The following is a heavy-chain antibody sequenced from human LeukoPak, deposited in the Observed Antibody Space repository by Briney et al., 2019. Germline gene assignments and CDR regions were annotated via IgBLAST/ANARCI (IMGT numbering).Heavy chain of an antibody. J-gene: IGHJ4*02. CDR2: ITASGTAM. CDR1: GFTFSSYS. CDR3: ASSGSYRFDY. V-gene: IGHV3-48*02. D-gene: IGHD1-26*01. Sequence: GGSPRLSCAASGFTFSSYSMNWVRQAPGKGLVWVSHITASGTAMFYADSVKGRFTISRDNAKNSLYLQMNSLRDEDTAVYYCASSGSYRFDYWGQGTLVTVSS.